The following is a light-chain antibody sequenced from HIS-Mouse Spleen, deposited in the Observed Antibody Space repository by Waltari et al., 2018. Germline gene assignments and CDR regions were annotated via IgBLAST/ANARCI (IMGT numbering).Light chain of an antibody. CDR2: EVS. V-gene: IGLV2-14*01. Sequence: QSALTQPASVSGSPGQSITLSCPGTSSDVGGYNFVSWYQQHPGKAPKLMIYEVSNRPSGVSNRFSGSKSGNTASLTISGLQAEDEADYYCSSYTSSSTLWVFGGGTKLTVL. CDR3: SSYTSSSTLWV. J-gene: IGLJ3*02. CDR1: SSDVGGYNF.